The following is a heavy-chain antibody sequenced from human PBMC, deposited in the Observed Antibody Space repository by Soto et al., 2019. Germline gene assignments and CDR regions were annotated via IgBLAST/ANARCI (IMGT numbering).Heavy chain of an antibody. CDR3: ARDPLIGTTDYGLDV. V-gene: IGHV3-74*01. Sequence: EVQLVESGGGLVQPGGSLRLSCAASGFTFSTYWMHWVRQPPGKGLVWVSRINNDGSNTAYADSVKGQFTISRDNAQSTLYLQMNSLRAEDTAVYYCARDPLIGTTDYGLDVWGQGTTVSVSS. D-gene: IGHD1-7*01. CDR1: GFTFSTYW. J-gene: IGHJ6*02. CDR2: INNDGSNT.